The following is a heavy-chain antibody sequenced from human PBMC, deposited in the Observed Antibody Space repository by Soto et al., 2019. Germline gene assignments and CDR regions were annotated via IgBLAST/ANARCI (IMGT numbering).Heavy chain of an antibody. CDR3: ARDLPPKDY. CDR2: ISAYNGNT. Sequence: QVQLVQSGAEVKKPGALVKVSCKASGYTFTSYSISWVRQAPGQGLEWMGWISAYNGNTHYAQKLQGRVTMTTDSSTSTADMELRSLGSDDTAVYSCARDLPPKDYWGQGTLVTVSS. J-gene: IGHJ4*02. CDR1: GYTFTSYS. V-gene: IGHV1-18*01.